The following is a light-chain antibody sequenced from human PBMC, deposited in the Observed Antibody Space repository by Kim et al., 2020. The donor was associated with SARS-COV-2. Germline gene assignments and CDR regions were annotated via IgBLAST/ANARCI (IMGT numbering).Light chain of an antibody. CDR1: SSDVGGYNY. V-gene: IGLV2-8*01. CDR3: SSYAGSNDFV. Sequence: QSALTQPPSASGSPGQSVTISCTGTSSDVGGYNYVSWYQQHPGKAPKLMIYEVSNRPSGVPDRFSGSKSGNTASLTVSGLQPEDEADYYCSSYAGSNDFVFGTGTKGTVL. J-gene: IGLJ1*01. CDR2: EVS.